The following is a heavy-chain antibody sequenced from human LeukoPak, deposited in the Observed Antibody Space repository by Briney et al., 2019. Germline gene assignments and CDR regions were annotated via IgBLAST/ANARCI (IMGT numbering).Heavy chain of an antibody. V-gene: IGHV3-30*18. CDR2: ISYDGSNK. D-gene: IGHD6-13*01. CDR3: AKLYSSSSRGGYY. J-gene: IGHJ4*02. Sequence: GGSLRLSCAASGFTFSSYGMHWVRQAPGRGLEWVAVISYDGSNKYYADSVKGRFTTSRDNSKNTLYLQMNSLRAEDTAVYYCAKLYSSSSRGGYYWGQGTLVTVSS. CDR1: GFTFSSYG.